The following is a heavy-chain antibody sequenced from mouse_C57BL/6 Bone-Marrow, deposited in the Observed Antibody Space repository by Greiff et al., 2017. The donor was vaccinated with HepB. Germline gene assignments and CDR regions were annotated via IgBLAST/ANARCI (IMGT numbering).Heavy chain of an antibody. D-gene: IGHD1-1*01. CDR1: GYTFTSYT. CDR2: INPSSGYT. J-gene: IGHJ2*01. V-gene: IGHV1-4*01. CDR3: ARGYGSSHFDY. Sequence: QVQLKESGAELARPGASVKMSCKASGYTFTSYTMHWVKQRPGQGLEWIGYINPSSGYTKYNQKFKDKATLTADKSSSTAYMQLSSLTSEDSAVYYCARGYGSSHFDYWGQGTTLTVSS.